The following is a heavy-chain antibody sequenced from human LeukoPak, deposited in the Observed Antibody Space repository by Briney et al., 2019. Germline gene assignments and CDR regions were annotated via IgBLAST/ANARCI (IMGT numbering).Heavy chain of an antibody. V-gene: IGHV3-20*04. D-gene: IGHD3-22*01. CDR3: AREDHSSGPNWFDP. J-gene: IGHJ5*02. Sequence: GGSLTLSCAASGFTFDDYGMSWVGQAPGKGLEWLSAISWNGDSTNYTDSVKGRFTISRDNAKNSLYLQMNSLKAEDTALYYCAREDHSSGPNWFDPWGQRTLGSASS. CDR1: GFTFDDYG. CDR2: ISWNGDST.